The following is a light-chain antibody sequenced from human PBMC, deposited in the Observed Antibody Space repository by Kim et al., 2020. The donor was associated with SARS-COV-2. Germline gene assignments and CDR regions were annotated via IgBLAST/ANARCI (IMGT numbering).Light chain of an antibody. CDR2: GKN. V-gene: IGLV3-19*01. CDR3: NSRDSNDNVV. J-gene: IGLJ2*01. CDR1: SLGSYN. Sequence: VALRQQVSITCQGDSLGSYNAPGYQQKPGQAPIVVIYGKNNRPSGIPDRFSGSSSGNTASLTITGTQAGDEADYYCNSRDSNDNVVFGGGTQLTVL.